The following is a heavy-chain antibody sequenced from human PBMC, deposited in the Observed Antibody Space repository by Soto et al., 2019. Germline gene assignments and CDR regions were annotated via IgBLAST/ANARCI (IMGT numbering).Heavy chain of an antibody. CDR3: ARSWHSGYDIYYYYYMDV. CDR2: IYYSGST. D-gene: IGHD5-12*01. Sequence: SETLSLTCTVSGASISSFSYYLAWIRQPPGKGLEWIGYIYYSGSTNYNPSLKSRVTISVDTSKNQFSLKLSSVTAADTAVYYCARSWHSGYDIYYYYYMDVWGKGTTVTVSS. V-gene: IGHV4-61*01. CDR1: GASISSFSYY. J-gene: IGHJ6*03.